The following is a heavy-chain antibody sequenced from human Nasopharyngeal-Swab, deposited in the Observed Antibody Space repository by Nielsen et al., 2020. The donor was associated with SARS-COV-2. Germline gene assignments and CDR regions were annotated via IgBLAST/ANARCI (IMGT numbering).Heavy chain of an antibody. D-gene: IGHD4-23*01. Sequence: ASVKVSCKASGYTFTAYAMHWVRQAPGQGLEWLGWINVANGDTRYSQKFQGRVTITRDTSASTGYMELTSLRSEDTAVYYCARGPDGWKPFDHWGQGTLVTVSS. CDR1: GYTFTAYA. CDR2: INVANGDT. CDR3: ARGPDGWKPFDH. J-gene: IGHJ4*02. V-gene: IGHV1-3*01.